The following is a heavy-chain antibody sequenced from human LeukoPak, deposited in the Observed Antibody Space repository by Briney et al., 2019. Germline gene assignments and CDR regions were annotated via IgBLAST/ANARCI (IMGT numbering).Heavy chain of an antibody. CDR3: AKDLRPVVTGYGMDV. CDR1: GFTFSSYG. CDR2: ISYDGSNK. V-gene: IGHV3-30*18. J-gene: IGHJ6*02. D-gene: IGHD1-14*01. Sequence: GGSLRLSCAASGFTFSSYGMHWVRQAPGKGLEWVAVISYDGSNKYYADSVKGRFTIPRDNSKNTLYLQMNSLRSEDTAVYYCAKDLRPVVTGYGMDVWGQGTTVTVSS.